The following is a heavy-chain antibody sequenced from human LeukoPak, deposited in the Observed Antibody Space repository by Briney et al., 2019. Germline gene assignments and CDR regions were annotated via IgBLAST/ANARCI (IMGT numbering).Heavy chain of an antibody. CDR3: ARDRGNNPGIRTSGYSGDATDY. D-gene: IGHD5-12*01. V-gene: IGHV1-46*01. J-gene: IGHJ4*02. CDR2: INPSGGST. CDR1: GYTFTSYY. Sequence: ASVKVSCKASGYTFTSYYMHWVRQAPGQGLEWMGIINPSGGSTSYAQKFQGRVTMTRDTSTSTVYMELSSLRSEDTAVYYCARDRGNNPGIRTSGYSGDATDYWGQGTLVTVSS.